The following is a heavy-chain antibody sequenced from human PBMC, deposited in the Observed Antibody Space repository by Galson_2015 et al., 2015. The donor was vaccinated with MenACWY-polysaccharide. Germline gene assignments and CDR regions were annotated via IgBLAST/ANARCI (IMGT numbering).Heavy chain of an antibody. CDR2: IKSKTDGGTT. J-gene: IGHJ4*02. D-gene: IGHD3-22*01. CDR1: GFTFSNAW. CDR3: TTSPHYYDSSGYYIDY. Sequence: SLRLSCAASGFTFSNAWMSWVRQAPGKGLEWVGRIKSKTDGGTTDYAAPVKGRFTISRDDSKNTLYLQMNSLKTEDTAVYYSTTSPHYYDSSGYYIDYWAREPWSPSPQ. V-gene: IGHV3-15*01.